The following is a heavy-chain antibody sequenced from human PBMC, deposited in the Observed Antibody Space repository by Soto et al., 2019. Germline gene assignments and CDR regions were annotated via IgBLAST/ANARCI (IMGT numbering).Heavy chain of an antibody. Sequence: GGSLRLSCAASGFTFSSYAMTWVRQAPGKGLEWVSVISGSDGSTYYADSVKGRFTISRDNSKNTLYLQMNSLRAEDTAVYYCAKETLTPYYFDYWGQGTLVTVSS. CDR1: GFTFSSYA. J-gene: IGHJ4*02. CDR3: AKETLTPYYFDY. V-gene: IGHV3-23*01. CDR2: ISGSDGST.